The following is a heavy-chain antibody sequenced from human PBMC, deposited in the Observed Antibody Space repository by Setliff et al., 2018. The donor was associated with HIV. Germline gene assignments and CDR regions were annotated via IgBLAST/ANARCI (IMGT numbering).Heavy chain of an antibody. Sequence: ASVKVSCKASGYTFSDYYMHWVRQAPGQGLEWMGWINPNSGGTNYAQKFQGRVNMTRDTSISTTYMELSRLRSDDTAVYYCARDSGYKSTWYGVFDTWGQGTMVTVSS. CDR1: GYTFSDYY. J-gene: IGHJ3*02. D-gene: IGHD6-13*01. CDR3: ARDSGYKSTWYGVFDT. CDR2: INPNSGGT. V-gene: IGHV1-2*02.